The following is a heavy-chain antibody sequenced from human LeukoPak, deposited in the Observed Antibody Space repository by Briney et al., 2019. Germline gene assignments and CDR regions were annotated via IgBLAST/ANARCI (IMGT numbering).Heavy chain of an antibody. D-gene: IGHD3-22*01. CDR1: GGSISSGGYY. CDR3: AGTPMHYYDSSGYSDY. Sequence: NPSQTLSLTCTVSGGSISSGGYYWSWIRQHPGKGLEWIGYIYYSGSTYYNPSLKSRVTISVDTSKNQFSLKLSSVTAADTAVYYCAGTPMHYYDSSGYSDYWGQGTLVTVSS. CDR2: IYYSGST. J-gene: IGHJ4*02. V-gene: IGHV4-31*03.